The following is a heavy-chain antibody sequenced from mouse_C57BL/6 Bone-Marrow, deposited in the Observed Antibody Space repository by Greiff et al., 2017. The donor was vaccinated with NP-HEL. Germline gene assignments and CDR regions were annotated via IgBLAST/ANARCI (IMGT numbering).Heavy chain of an antibody. V-gene: IGHV3-6*01. CDR1: GYSITGGYY. J-gene: IGHJ3*01. D-gene: IGHD2-1*01. Sequence: EVQLQQSGPGLVKPSQSLSLTCSVTGYSITGGYYWNWIRQFPGNKLEWMGYISYDGSNSYNPSLKNRISITRDTSTDQCFLKLNSVTTEDTATYYCASIYYGPAYWGQRTLVTVSA. CDR3: ASIYYGPAY. CDR2: ISYDGSN.